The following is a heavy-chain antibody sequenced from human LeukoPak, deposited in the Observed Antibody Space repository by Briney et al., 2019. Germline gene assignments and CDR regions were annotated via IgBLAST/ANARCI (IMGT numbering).Heavy chain of an antibody. J-gene: IGHJ6*02. V-gene: IGHV1-69*01. CDR1: GGTFSSYA. CDR3: ASLTGGWNYYGMDV. D-gene: IGHD1-26*01. Sequence: SVKVSCKASGGTFSSYAISWVRQAPGQGLEWMGGIIPIFGTANYAQKFQGRVTITADESTSTAYMELSSLRSGDTAVYYCASLTGGWNYYGMDVWGQGTTVTVSS. CDR2: IIPIFGTA.